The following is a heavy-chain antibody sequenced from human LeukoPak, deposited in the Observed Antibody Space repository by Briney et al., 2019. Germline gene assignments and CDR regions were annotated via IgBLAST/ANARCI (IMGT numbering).Heavy chain of an antibody. Sequence: PSETLSLTCTVSGGSISSSSYYWGWIRQPPGKGLEWIGSIYYSGSTYYNPSLKSRVTISVDTSKNQFSLKLSSVTAADTAVYYCAKQEALGRWEPQGGFFDYWGQGTLVTVSS. D-gene: IGHD1-26*01. CDR3: AKQEALGRWEPQGGFFDY. CDR2: IYYSGST. V-gene: IGHV4-39*07. CDR1: GGSISSSSYY. J-gene: IGHJ4*02.